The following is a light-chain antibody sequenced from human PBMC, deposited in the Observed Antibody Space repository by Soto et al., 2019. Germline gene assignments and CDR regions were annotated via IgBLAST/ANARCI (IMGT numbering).Light chain of an antibody. CDR3: QQYGSAFT. Sequence: EIVLTQSPGTLSLSPGERATLSCRASQSVSSNYLAWYQHKPGQGPRLLMYAASSRATGIPHRFSGSGSGTDFTLSISRPEPEDYALHYCQQYGSAFTFGARNTVDIK. CDR1: QSVSSNY. J-gene: IGKJ3*01. CDR2: AAS. V-gene: IGKV3-20*01.